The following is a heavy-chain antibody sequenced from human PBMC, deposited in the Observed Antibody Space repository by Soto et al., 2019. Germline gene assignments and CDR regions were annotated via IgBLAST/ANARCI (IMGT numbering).Heavy chain of an antibody. CDR1: RGSFSGFY. Sequence: SETLSLTCGVYRGSFSGFYWSWVRQTPGGGLEWIGEINHSGTTNYNPSFQNRVTISVDKSTNNFSLKMTTVTAADAAVYYCARGRGYVYGSNFYGLDVWGQGTTVTVSS. V-gene: IGHV4-34*01. CDR2: INHSGTT. D-gene: IGHD6-25*01. CDR3: ARGRGYVYGSNFYGLDV. J-gene: IGHJ6*02.